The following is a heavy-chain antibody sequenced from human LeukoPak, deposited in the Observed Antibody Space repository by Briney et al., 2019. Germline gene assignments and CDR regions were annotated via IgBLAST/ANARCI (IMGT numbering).Heavy chain of an antibody. V-gene: IGHV3-7*01. CDR1: GFTFSSYW. CDR2: IKQDGSEK. CDR3: ARGRGSWYGVYFDY. J-gene: IGHJ4*02. Sequence: GGSLRFSCAASGFTFSSYWMSWVRQAPGKGLEWVANIKQDGSEKYYVDSVKGRFTISRDNAKNSLYLQMNSLRTEDTAVYYCARGRGSWYGVYFDYWGQGTLVTVSS. D-gene: IGHD6-13*01.